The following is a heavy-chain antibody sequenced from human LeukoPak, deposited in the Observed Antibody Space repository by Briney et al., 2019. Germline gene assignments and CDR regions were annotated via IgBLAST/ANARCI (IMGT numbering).Heavy chain of an antibody. D-gene: IGHD1-1*01. CDR1: GFTFSTYG. V-gene: IGHV3-48*04. CDR3: ARDLTGTGDY. J-gene: IGHJ4*02. CDR2: LSSTSSNL. Sequence: GGSLRLSCAASGFTFSTYGMHWVRQAPGKGLEWLSYLSSTSSNLYYADSVMGRFTISRDNAKNSLYLQMSSLRAEDTAVYHCARDLTGTGDYWGQGTLVTVSS.